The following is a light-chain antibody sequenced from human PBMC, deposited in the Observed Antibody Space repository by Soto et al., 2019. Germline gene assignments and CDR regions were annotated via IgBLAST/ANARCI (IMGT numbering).Light chain of an antibody. V-gene: IGKV3-15*01. J-gene: IGKJ4*01. CDR3: QQYDNWPLT. CDR1: QSVSSN. Sequence: PGARPTLSCRASQSVSSNLAWYQQKPGQAPRFLIYGASTRATGIPARFSGSGSGTEFTLTISSLQSEDFAVYYCQQYDNWPLTFGGGTKVDIK. CDR2: GAS.